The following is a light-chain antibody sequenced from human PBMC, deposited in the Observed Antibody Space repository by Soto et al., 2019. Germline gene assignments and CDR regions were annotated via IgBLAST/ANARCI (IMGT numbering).Light chain of an antibody. CDR3: HHYGSSPRT. V-gene: IGKV3-20*01. J-gene: IGKJ3*01. CDR2: GAS. CDR1: QSVSSNW. Sequence: EIVLTQSPGTLSLSPGERATLSCSASQSVSSNWLAWYQQKPGQAPRLLIYGASRRATGIPDRFSGSGSGTDFTLTISRLEPEDFAVYYCHHYGSSPRTFGPGTKVDIK.